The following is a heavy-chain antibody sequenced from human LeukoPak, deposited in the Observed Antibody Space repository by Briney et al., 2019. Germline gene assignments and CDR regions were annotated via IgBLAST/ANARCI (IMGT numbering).Heavy chain of an antibody. Sequence: GGSLRLSCAGSGFIFNNYAMHWVRQPPGKGLEWVSFISKTSAKIYYGDSVRGRFTISRDNAKNSIHLQMGSLRVEDTAVYYCVRGDGDLFDFWGQGTLVSVSS. CDR1: GFIFNNYA. CDR3: VRGDGDLFDF. CDR2: ISKTSAKI. V-gene: IGHV3-21*06. J-gene: IGHJ4*02. D-gene: IGHD4-17*01.